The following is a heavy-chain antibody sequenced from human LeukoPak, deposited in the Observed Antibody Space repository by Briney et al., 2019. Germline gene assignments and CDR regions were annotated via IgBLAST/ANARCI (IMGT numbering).Heavy chain of an antibody. V-gene: IGHV3-23*01. CDR3: AKESPFFDY. Sequence: GGSLRLSCAASGFTSNNYAMSWVRQAPGKGLEWVSVISGDGGSTYYADSVKGRFTISRDNSKNTLFLQMNTLGAGDTAIYYCAKESPFFDYWGQGTRVTVSS. CDR2: ISGDGGST. CDR1: GFTSNNYA. J-gene: IGHJ4*02.